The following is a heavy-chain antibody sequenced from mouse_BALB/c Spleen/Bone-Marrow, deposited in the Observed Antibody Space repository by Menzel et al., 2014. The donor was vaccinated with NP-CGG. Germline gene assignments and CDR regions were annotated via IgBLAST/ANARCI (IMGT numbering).Heavy chain of an antibody. D-gene: IGHD3-1*01. CDR1: GYTFSNYW. V-gene: IGHV1-5*01. CDR2: IHPGNSDT. CDR3: TTLARNNFDY. Sequence: GTVLARPGAAVKMSCKASGYTFSNYWMHWIKQRPGQGLEWIGTIHPGNSDTTYNQKFKGKAKLTAVTSTSTAYMELSSLTNEDSAVYYCTTLARNNFDYWGQGTTLTVSS. J-gene: IGHJ2*01.